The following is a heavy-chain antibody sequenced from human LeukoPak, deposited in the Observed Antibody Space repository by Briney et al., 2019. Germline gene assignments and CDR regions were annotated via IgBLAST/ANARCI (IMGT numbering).Heavy chain of an antibody. D-gene: IGHD1-26*01. CDR3: ARGGQWELIDY. CDR2: INHSGST. J-gene: IGHJ4*02. CDR1: GGSFSGYY. Sequence: NPSETLSLTCAVYGGSFSGYYWSWIRQPPGKXXXXIGEINHSGSTNYNPSLKSRVTISVDTSKNQFSLKLSSVTAADTAVYYCARGGQWELIDYWGQGTLVTVSS. V-gene: IGHV4-34*01.